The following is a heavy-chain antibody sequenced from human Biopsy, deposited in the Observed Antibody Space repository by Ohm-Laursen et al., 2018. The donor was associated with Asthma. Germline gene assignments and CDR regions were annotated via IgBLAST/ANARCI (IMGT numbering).Heavy chain of an antibody. D-gene: IGHD2-2*01. J-gene: IGHJ4*02. V-gene: IGHV4-31*03. Sequence: TLSLTCSVSGDSFTYPGYYWSWVRQLPGRGLEWIGYIHYSGSAYYNPSLKSRISMSVDMSKNQFSLNLSSVTAADTAVYYCAAYCSTPACPFGYWGQGTLVTVSS. CDR3: AAYCSTPACPFGY. CDR2: IHYSGSA. CDR1: GDSFTYPGYY.